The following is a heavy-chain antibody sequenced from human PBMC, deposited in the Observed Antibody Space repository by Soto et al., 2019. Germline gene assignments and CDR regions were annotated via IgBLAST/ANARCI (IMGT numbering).Heavy chain of an antibody. D-gene: IGHD4-4*01. CDR3: ARVFNSNYVSGLDV. Sequence: ASVKVSCKASGYTFTSYGISWVRQAPGQGLEWMGWIGAYNGNTNYAQKLQGRVTMTTDTSTSTAYMELRSLRSDGTAVFYCARVFNSNYVSGLDVWGQGTTVTVSS. CDR1: GYTFTSYG. V-gene: IGHV1-18*04. CDR2: IGAYNGNT. J-gene: IGHJ6*02.